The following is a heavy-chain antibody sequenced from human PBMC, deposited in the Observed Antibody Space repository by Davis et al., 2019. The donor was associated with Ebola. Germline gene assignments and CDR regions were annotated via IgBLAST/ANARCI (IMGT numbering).Heavy chain of an antibody. V-gene: IGHV3-23*01. J-gene: IGHJ6*04. CDR2: ISGSGGTT. CDR1: VITFSSYA. D-gene: IGHD1-7*01. CDR3: ARVWLELLNYGMDV. Sequence: GESLKISCADSVITFSSYAMTWVRQAPGKGLEWVSAISGSGGTTYYAGSVKGRFTVSRDNSKKTMYLQMNSLRAEDTAVYYCARVWLELLNYGMDVWGKGTTVTVSS.